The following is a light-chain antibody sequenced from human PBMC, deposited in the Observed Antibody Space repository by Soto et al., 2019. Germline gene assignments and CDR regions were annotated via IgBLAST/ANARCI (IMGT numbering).Light chain of an antibody. CDR3: QQSYSTPIT. V-gene: IGKV1-5*01. J-gene: IGKJ5*01. CDR1: QTISSW. CDR2: DVS. Sequence: QSPWAVSGSVGDRVTITCRASQTISSWLAWYQQKPGKAPKLLIYDVSALKRGVPPRFSGSGSGTEFTLTISSLQPDDFATYYCQQSYSTPITFGQGTRLDI.